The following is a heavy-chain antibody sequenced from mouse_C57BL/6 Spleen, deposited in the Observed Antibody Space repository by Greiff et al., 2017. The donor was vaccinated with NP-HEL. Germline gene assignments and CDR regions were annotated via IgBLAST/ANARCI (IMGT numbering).Heavy chain of an antibody. CDR3: ARSDDYDGDCDY. CDR1: GYAFTNYL. D-gene: IGHD2-4*01. Sequence: VQLQQSGAELVRPGTSVKVSCKASGYAFTNYLIEWVKQRPGQGLEWIGVINPGSGGTNYNEKFKGKATLTADKSSSTAYMQLSSLTSEDSAVYFCARSDDYDGDCDYWGQGTTLTVSS. CDR2: INPGSGGT. V-gene: IGHV1-54*01. J-gene: IGHJ2*01.